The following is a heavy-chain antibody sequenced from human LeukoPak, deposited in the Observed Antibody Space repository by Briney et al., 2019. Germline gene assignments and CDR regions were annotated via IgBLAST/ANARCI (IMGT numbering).Heavy chain of an antibody. CDR2: ISGSGGST. V-gene: IGHV3-23*01. Sequence: GGSLRLSCTGSGVTFEDYYLSWIRQAPGKGLEWVSAISGSGGSTYYADSVKGRFTISRDNSKNTLYLQMNSLRAEDTAVYYCAKDLGDGYNYDEDWGQGTLVTVSS. CDR3: AKDLGDGYNYDED. CDR1: GVTFEDYY. D-gene: IGHD5-24*01. J-gene: IGHJ4*02.